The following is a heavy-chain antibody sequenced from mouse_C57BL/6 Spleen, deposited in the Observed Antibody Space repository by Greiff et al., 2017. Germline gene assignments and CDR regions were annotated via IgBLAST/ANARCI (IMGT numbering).Heavy chain of an antibody. CDR2: IDPANGNT. Sequence: VHVKQSVAELVRPGASVKLSCTASGFNIKNTYMHWVKQRPEQGLEWIGRIDPANGNTKYAPKFQGKATITADTSSNTAYLQLSSLTSEDTAIYYCARNYYYGSSYDYAMDYWGQGTSVTVSS. CDR3: ARNYYYGSSYDYAMDY. D-gene: IGHD1-1*01. V-gene: IGHV14-3*01. CDR1: GFNIKNTY. J-gene: IGHJ4*01.